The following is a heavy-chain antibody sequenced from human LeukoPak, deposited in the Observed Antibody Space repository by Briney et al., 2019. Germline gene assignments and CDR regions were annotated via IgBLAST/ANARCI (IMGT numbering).Heavy chain of an antibody. CDR3: ARDFGYCTSTTCPEDYFYFYMDV. CDR1: GFTFSTHT. Sequence: GGSLTLSCAVSGFTFSTHTMNWVRQAPGKGLEWVSSITSSSRYIFYADSMKGRFTISRDNAENSLYLQMNSLRAEDTAVYYCARDFGYCTSTTCPEDYFYFYMDVWGKGTTVTVSS. V-gene: IGHV3-21*01. J-gene: IGHJ6*03. D-gene: IGHD2-2*03. CDR2: ITSSSRYI.